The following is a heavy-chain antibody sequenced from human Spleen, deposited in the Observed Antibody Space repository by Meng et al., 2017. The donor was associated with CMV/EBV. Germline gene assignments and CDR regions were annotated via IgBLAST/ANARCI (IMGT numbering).Heavy chain of an antibody. CDR2: IYPGDSDT. Sequence: KVSCKGSGYSFSSYWIGWVRHMPGKGLEWMGIIYPGDSDTRYNPSFQGQVIISADKSMNTAYLQWSSLKASDTATYYCARRGYCGGDCFGFDPWGQGTLVTVSS. CDR3: ARRGYCGGDCFGFDP. V-gene: IGHV5-51*01. J-gene: IGHJ5*02. D-gene: IGHD2-21*01. CDR1: GYSFSSYW.